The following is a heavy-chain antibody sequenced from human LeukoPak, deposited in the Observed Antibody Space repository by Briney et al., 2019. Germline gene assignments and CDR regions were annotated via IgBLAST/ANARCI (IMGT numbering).Heavy chain of an antibody. D-gene: IGHD5-24*01. Sequence: GGSLRLSCAASGFTFSSHEMDWVRQAPGKGLEWISYISNSGSTIYYADAVKGRFTISRDNAKNSLYLQMNSLRAEDTAVYYCASEPHTTKRWLQIHGYQYYMNVWGKGTTVTVSS. V-gene: IGHV3-48*03. CDR2: ISNSGSTI. CDR3: ASEPHTTKRWLQIHGYQYYMNV. J-gene: IGHJ6*03. CDR1: GFTFSSHE.